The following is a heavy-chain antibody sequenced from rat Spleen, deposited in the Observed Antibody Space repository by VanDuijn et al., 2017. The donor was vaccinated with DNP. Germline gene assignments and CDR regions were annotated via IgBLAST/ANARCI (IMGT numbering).Heavy chain of an antibody. Sequence: EVQLVESGGGLVQPGRSLKLSCAASGFTFSDYNMAWVRQAPKKGLEWVATIINDGSRTYYRDSVKGRFTISRDNAKSTLYLQMDSLRSEDTATYDCATHPLYSSYYDYWGQGVMVTVSS. CDR2: IINDGSRT. J-gene: IGHJ2*01. D-gene: IGHD1-8*01. V-gene: IGHV5S10*01. CDR1: GFTFSDYN. CDR3: ATHPLYSSYYDY.